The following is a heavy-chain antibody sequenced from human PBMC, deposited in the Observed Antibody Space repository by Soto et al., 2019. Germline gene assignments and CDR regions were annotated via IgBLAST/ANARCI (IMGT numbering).Heavy chain of an antibody. J-gene: IGHJ4*02. Sequence: QVQLQESGPGLVKPSQTLSLTCTVSGGSISSGGYYWSWIRQHPGKGLEWIGYLYYSGSTYYNPSLQSRVTISVDTSKNQFSLKLSSVTAADTAVYYCARGAYYYDSSGYEFDYWGQGTLVTVSS. CDR1: GGSISSGGYY. CDR3: ARGAYYYDSSGYEFDY. CDR2: LYYSGST. V-gene: IGHV4-31*03. D-gene: IGHD3-22*01.